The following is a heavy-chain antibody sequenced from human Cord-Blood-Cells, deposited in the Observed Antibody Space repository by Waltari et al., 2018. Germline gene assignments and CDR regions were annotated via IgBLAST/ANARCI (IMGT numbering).Heavy chain of an antibody. J-gene: IGHJ5*02. CDR3: ASVDYYDSSGYSNWFDP. Sequence: QVQLQQWGAGLLKPSETLSLTCAVYGGSFSGYYWRWIRQPPGKGLGWIGEINHSGSTNYNPSLKSRVTISVDTSNNQFSLRLSSVTAADTAVYYCASVDYYDSSGYSNWFDPWGQGTLVTVSS. V-gene: IGHV4-34*01. CDR1: GGSFSGYY. CDR2: INHSGST. D-gene: IGHD3-22*01.